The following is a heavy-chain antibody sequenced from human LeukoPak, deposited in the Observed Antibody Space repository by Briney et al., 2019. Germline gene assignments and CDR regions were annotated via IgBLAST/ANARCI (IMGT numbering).Heavy chain of an antibody. CDR3: AKDANYYGSGLNDAFDI. V-gene: IGHV3-30*18. CDR2: ISYDGSNK. Sequence: PGGSLRLSCAASGFTFSSYGMHWVRQAPGKGLEWVAVISYDGSNKYYADSVKGRFTISRDNSKNTLYLQMNSLRAEDTAVYYCAKDANYYGSGLNDAFDIWGQGTMVTVSS. J-gene: IGHJ3*02. D-gene: IGHD3-10*01. CDR1: GFTFSSYG.